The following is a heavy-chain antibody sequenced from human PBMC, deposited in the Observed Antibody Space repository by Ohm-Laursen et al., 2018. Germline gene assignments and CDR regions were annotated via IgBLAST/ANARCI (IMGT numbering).Heavy chain of an antibody. CDR1: GGSISSYY. V-gene: IGHV4-59*12. Sequence: TLSLTCTVSGGSISSYYWSWIRQPPGKGLEWIGYIYYSGSTNYNPSLKSRVTISVDTSKNQFSLQLNSVTPEDTAVYYCARANPGSLDVWGQGTTVTVSS. CDR3: ARANPGSLDV. D-gene: IGHD1-14*01. J-gene: IGHJ6*02. CDR2: IYYSGST.